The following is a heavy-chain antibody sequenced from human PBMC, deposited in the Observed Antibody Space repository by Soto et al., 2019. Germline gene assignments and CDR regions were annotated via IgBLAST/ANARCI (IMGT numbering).Heavy chain of an antibody. D-gene: IGHD3-22*01. V-gene: IGHV4-39*01. CDR3: ARLVYDSSGYRPG. J-gene: IGHJ4*02. CDR2: IYYSGST. CDR1: GGSISSSSYY. Sequence: QLQLQESGPGLVKPSETLSLTCTVSGGSISSSSYYWGWIRQPPGKGLEWIGSIYYSGSTYYNPSLKSRAHXPXDXXKTQFSLKLSSVTAADTAVYYCARLVYDSSGYRPGWGQGTLVTVSS.